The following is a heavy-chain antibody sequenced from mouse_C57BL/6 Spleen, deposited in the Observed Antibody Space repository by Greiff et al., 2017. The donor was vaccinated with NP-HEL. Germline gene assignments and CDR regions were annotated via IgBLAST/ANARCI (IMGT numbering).Heavy chain of an antibody. J-gene: IGHJ2*01. Sequence: EVQLQQSGPELVKPGDSVKISCKASGYSFTGYFMNWVMQSHGKSLEWIGRINPYNGDTFYNQKFKGKATLTVDKSSSTAHMELRSLTSEDSAVYYCARRGSIYYDYGFDYWGQGTTLTVSS. CDR3: ARRGSIYYDYGFDY. CDR2: INPYNGDT. D-gene: IGHD2-4*01. V-gene: IGHV1-20*01. CDR1: GYSFTGYF.